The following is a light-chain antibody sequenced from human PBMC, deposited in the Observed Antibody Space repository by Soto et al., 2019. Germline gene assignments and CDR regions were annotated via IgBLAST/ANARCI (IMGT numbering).Light chain of an antibody. V-gene: IGLV2-8*01. CDR1: SSDVGGYNY. J-gene: IGLJ2*01. CDR3: SSYAGSNIVV. CDR2: DVS. Sequence: SALTQPPSASGSPGQSVTISCTGSSSDVGGYNYVSWYQQHPGKAPKLMIYDVSKRPSGVPDRLSGSKSGNTASLTVSGLQAEDEADYYCSSYAGSNIVVFGGGTKATVL.